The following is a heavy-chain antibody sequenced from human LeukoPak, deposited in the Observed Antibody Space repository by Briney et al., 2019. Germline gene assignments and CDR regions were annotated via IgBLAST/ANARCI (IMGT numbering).Heavy chain of an antibody. Sequence: RASVKVSCKASGYTFTGYYMHWVRQAPGQGLEWMGWTNPNSGGTNYAQKFQGRVTITRDTSISTAYMELSRLRSDDTAVYYCARDSGRQQLVRSYWFDPWGQGTLVTISS. V-gene: IGHV1-2*02. CDR1: GYTFTGYY. CDR3: ARDSGRQQLVRSYWFDP. J-gene: IGHJ5*02. CDR2: TNPNSGGT. D-gene: IGHD6-13*01.